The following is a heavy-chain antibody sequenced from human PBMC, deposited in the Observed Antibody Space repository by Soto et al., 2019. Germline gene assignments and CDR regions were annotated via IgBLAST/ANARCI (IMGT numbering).Heavy chain of an antibody. V-gene: IGHV4-31*03. J-gene: IGHJ6*03. CDR1: GGSFSSGGYY. CDR2: IYYSGST. Sequence: PSETLSLTCTVSGGSFSSGGYYWSWIRQHPGKGLEWIGYIYYSGSTYYNPSLKSRVTISVDTSKNQFSLKLSSVTAADTAVYYCARGIDCSGGSCYSGYYYYYMDVWGKGTTVTVSS. D-gene: IGHD2-15*01. CDR3: ARGIDCSGGSCYSGYYYYYMDV.